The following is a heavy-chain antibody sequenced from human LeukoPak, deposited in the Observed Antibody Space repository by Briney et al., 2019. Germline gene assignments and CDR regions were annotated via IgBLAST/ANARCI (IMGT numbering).Heavy chain of an antibody. CDR2: INPNSGGT. CDR3: AREGYCSGGSCYGY. V-gene: IGHV1-2*02. D-gene: IGHD2-15*01. CDR1: GYTFTGYY. J-gene: IGHJ4*02. Sequence: ASVKVSCKASGYTFTGYYMHWVRQAPGQGLEWMGWINPNSGGTNYAQKFQGRVTMTRDTSISTAYMELSSLRSEDTAVYYCAREGYCSGGSCYGYWGQGTLVTVSS.